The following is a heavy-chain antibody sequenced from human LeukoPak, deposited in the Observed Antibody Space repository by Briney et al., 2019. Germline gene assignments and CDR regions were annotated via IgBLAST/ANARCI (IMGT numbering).Heavy chain of an antibody. CDR1: GYIFSSYA. D-gene: IGHD3-10*01. CDR3: AKEELYYYGSGTYYTLAPFDY. V-gene: IGHV3-23*01. J-gene: IGHJ4*02. CDR2: ISNSGATT. Sequence: GGSLRLSCEASGYIFSSYAMSWVRQAPGKGLEWVSVISNSGATTDYADSVKGRFTISRDNSKNTLSLQMDSLRAEDTAVYYCAKEELYYYGSGTYYTLAPFDYWGQGTLVTVSS.